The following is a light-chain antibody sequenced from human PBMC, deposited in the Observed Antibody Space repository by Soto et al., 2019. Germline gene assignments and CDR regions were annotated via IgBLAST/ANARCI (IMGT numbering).Light chain of an antibody. V-gene: IGKV3-20*01. Sequence: IVLTQSPGPLSLSPGERATLSCRSSQSISSNFLAWYQQKPGRAPRLLFYGASTRATGIPDRFSGSGSGTDFTLTISSLQSEDFSVYYCQQYTNWPPNTFGQGTRLEIK. J-gene: IGKJ5*01. CDR1: QSISSNF. CDR3: QQYTNWPPNT. CDR2: GAS.